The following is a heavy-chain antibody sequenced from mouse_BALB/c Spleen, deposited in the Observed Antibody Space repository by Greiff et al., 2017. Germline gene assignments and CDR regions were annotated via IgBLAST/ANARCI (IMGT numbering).Heavy chain of an antibody. Sequence: EVMLVVSGGGLLKPGGSLKLSCAASGFTFSSYAMSWVRQTPEKRLEWVASLSSGGSTYYPDSVKGRFTISRDNARSILYLQMSSLRSEDKAMYYCARGPYYYGSSYFDYRGEGGALRVSS. CDR3: ARGPYYYGSSYFDY. J-gene: IGHJ2*01. V-gene: IGHV5-6-5*01. CDR1: GFTFSSYA. CDR2: LSSGGST. D-gene: IGHD1-1*01.